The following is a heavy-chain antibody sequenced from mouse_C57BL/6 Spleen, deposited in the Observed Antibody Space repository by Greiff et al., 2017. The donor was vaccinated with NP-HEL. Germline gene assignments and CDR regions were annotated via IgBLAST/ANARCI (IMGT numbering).Heavy chain of an antibody. V-gene: IGHV7-3*01. CDR2: IRNKANGYTT. CDR1: GFTFTDYY. D-gene: IGHD1-1*01. CDR3: ARFIYYYGSSYGYFDY. Sequence: EVKLVESGGGLVQPGGSLSLSCAASGFTFTDYYMSWVRQPPGKALGWLGFIRNKANGYTTEYSASVKGRFTISRDNSQSILYLQMNALRAEDSATYYCARFIYYYGSSYGYFDYWGQGTTLTVSS. J-gene: IGHJ2*01.